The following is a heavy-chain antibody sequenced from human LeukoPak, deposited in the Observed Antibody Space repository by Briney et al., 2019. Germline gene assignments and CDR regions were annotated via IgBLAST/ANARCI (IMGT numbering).Heavy chain of an antibody. V-gene: IGHV4-34*01. J-gene: IGHJ6*03. CDR1: GGSFSGYY. CDR2: INHSGST. CDR3: ARDATNYYYYMDV. Sequence: SETLSLTCAVYGGSFSGYYWSWIRQPPGKGLEWIGEINHSGSTNYNPSLKSRVTISVDTSKNQFSLKLSSVTAADTAVYYCARDATNYYYYMDVWGKGTTVTVSS.